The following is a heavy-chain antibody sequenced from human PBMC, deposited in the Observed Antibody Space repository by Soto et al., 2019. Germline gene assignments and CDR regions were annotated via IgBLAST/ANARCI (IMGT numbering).Heavy chain of an antibody. V-gene: IGHV4-39*01. D-gene: IGHD3-10*01. Sequence: SETLSLTCTVSGGSISSSSYYWGWIRQPPGKGLEWIGSIYYSGSTYYNPSLKSRVTISVDTSKNQFSLKLSSVTAADTAVYYCARLSIPNYYGSGSYYWGQGTLVTVS. J-gene: IGHJ4*02. CDR1: GGSISSSSYY. CDR2: IYYSGST. CDR3: ARLSIPNYYGSGSYY.